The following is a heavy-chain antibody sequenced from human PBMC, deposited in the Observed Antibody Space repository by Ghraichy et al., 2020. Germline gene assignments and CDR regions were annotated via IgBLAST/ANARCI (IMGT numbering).Heavy chain of an antibody. CDR3: ARMVGTTGFYYYYYMDV. D-gene: IGHD1-7*01. J-gene: IGHJ6*03. CDR2: INHSGST. CDR1: GGSFSGYY. V-gene: IGHV4-34*01. Sequence: SETLSLTCAVYGGSFSGYYWSWIRQPPGKGLEWIGEINHSGSTNYNPSLKSRVTISVDTSKNQFSLKLSSVTAADTAVYYCARMVGTTGFYYYYYMDVWGKGTTVTVSS.